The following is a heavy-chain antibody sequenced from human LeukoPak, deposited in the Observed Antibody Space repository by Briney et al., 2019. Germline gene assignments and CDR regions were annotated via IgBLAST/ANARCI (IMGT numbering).Heavy chain of an antibody. V-gene: IGHV3-21*01. CDR1: GFTSSSYS. J-gene: IGHJ6*03. CDR2: ISSSSSYI. CDR3: ARDGSDDFVVVVAARYYYYMDV. D-gene: IGHD2-15*01. Sequence: GGSLRLSCAASGFTSSSYSMNGVRQAPGKGLEWVSSISSSSSYIYYADSVKGRFTISRDNAKNSLYLLMNSLRAEDTAVYYCARDGSDDFVVVVAARYYYYMDVWGKGTTVTVSS.